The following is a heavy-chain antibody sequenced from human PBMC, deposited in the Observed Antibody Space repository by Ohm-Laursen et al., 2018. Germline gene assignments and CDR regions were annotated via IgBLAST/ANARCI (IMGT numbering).Heavy chain of an antibody. V-gene: IGHV1-46*01. CDR1: GYTFTNYY. Sequence: ASVKVSCNASGYTFTNYYMQWLRQAPGQGLEWMGIIKSTDDTRTYAQKFQGRVTMTKDRSTSTVYMELSSLRSDDTAVYYCARDFEWATDVWGQGTLVTVSS. J-gene: IGHJ6*02. D-gene: IGHD3-3*01. CDR3: ARDFEWATDV. CDR2: IKSTDDTR.